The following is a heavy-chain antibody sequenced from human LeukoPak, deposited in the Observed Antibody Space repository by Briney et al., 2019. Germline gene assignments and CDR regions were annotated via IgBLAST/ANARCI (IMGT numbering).Heavy chain of an antibody. J-gene: IGHJ4*02. V-gene: IGHV3-7*01. D-gene: IGHD7-27*01. CDR1: GFTFSTYW. CDR3: AAGDYFDY. CDR2: IKQDVSEK. Sequence: GGSLRLSCAASGFTFSTYWMSWVRQAPGKGLEWVANIKQDVSEKNYVDSVKGRFTISRDNAKNSLYLQVNSLRAEDTAVYYCAAGDYFDYWGQGTLVAVSS.